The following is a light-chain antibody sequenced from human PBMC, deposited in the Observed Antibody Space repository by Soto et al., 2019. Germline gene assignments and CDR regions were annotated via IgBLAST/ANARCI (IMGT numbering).Light chain of an antibody. CDR3: QHDNSYGT. CDR2: HAS. Sequence: DIQMTQSPSTLPASVGDTVTITCRASQTIDRWVAWYQQKSGKAPKILIYHASSLETGVPAQFSGSGSGTELDLTVSGMQPYDFASYYCQHDNSYGTFGQGTKV. V-gene: IGKV1-5*01. CDR1: QTIDRW. J-gene: IGKJ1*01.